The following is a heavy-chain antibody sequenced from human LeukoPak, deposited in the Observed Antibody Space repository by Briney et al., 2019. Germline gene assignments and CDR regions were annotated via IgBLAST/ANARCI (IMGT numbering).Heavy chain of an antibody. J-gene: IGHJ6*02. D-gene: IGHD3-10*01. V-gene: IGHV3-23*01. CDR1: GFTFSSYA. CDR3: AREGAWYVSGSYSGYFYGMDV. CDR2: ISGSGGST. Sequence: GGSLRLSCAASGFTFSSYAMSWVRRAPGKGLEWVSAISGSGGSTYYADSVKGRFTISRDNSKNTLYLQMNSLRAEDTAVYYCAREGAWYVSGSYSGYFYGMDVWGQGTTVTVSS.